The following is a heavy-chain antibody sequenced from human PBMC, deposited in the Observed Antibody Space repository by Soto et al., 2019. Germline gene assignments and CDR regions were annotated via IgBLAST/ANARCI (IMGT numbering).Heavy chain of an antibody. J-gene: IGHJ6*02. D-gene: IGHD6-19*01. CDR2: VSGSGGNT. CDR1: GFTFSTYA. Sequence: VQLLESGGGLLQPGGSLRLSCAASGFTFSTYAMTWVRQAPGKGPEWVSSVSGSGGNTLYADSVKGRFTISRDNSKNTLYLQMNSLRAGDTAVYYCAKGRAPSGGYPPYYSGMDVWGQGTTVIVSS. CDR3: AKGRAPSGGYPPYYSGMDV. V-gene: IGHV3-23*01.